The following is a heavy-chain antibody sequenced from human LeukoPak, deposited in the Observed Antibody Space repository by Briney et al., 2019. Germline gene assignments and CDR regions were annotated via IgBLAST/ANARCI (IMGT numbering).Heavy chain of an antibody. CDR3: AAQRVDYNFDY. Sequence: PSETLSLTCTVSGGSISSYYWSWIRQPPGKGLEWIGYIYYSGSTNYNPSLKSRVTVSVDTSKNQFSLKLSSVTAADTAVYYCAAQRVDYNFDYWGQGTLVTVSS. CDR2: IYYSGST. D-gene: IGHD3-16*01. J-gene: IGHJ4*02. V-gene: IGHV4-59*01. CDR1: GGSISSYY.